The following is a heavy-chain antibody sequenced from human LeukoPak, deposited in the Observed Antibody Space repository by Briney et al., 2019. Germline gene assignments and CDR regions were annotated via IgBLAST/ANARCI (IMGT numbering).Heavy chain of an antibody. V-gene: IGHV1-2*06. CDR2: INPNSGGT. CDR1: GYTFTGYY. CDR3: ARAGGGSYSSSWYPYYHYGMDV. J-gene: IGHJ6*02. D-gene: IGHD6-13*01. Sequence: GASVKVSCKASGYTFTGYYMHWVRQAPGQGLEWMGRINPNSGGTNYAQKFQGRVTMTRDTSISTAYMELSRLRSDDTAVYYCARAGGGSYSSSWYPYYHYGMDVWGQGTTVTVSS.